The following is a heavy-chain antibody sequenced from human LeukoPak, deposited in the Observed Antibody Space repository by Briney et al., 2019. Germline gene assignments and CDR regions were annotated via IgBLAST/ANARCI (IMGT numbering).Heavy chain of an antibody. Sequence: PGESLKISCTGSGYSFSTYWIAWVRQMPGKGLEWTGIIYPGDSDTRYSPSFQGQVTISADKSISTAYLQWSSLKASDTAMYYCARHGGYDRHFYYYMDVWGKGTTVTVSS. J-gene: IGHJ6*03. D-gene: IGHD5-12*01. V-gene: IGHV5-51*01. CDR2: IYPGDSDT. CDR1: GYSFSTYW. CDR3: ARHGGYDRHFYYYMDV.